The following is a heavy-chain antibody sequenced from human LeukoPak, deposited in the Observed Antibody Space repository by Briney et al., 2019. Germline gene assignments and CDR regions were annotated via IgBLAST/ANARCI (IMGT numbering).Heavy chain of an antibody. CDR1: GYTFTGYY. V-gene: IGHV1-2*04. CDR3: ARASPALAALDY. D-gene: IGHD6-13*01. J-gene: IGHJ4*02. Sequence: EASVKVSCKASGYTFTGYYMHWVRQAPGQGLEWMGWINPNSGGTNYAQRFQGWGTMTRDTSISTAYMELSRLRSDDTAVYYCARASPALAALDYWGQGTLVTVSS. CDR2: INPNSGGT.